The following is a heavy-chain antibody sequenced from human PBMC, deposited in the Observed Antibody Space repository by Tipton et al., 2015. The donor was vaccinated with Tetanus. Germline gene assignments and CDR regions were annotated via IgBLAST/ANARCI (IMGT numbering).Heavy chain of an antibody. J-gene: IGHJ4*02. CDR1: GFTFSTNA. CDR2: IWNDGSYK. CDR3: ARANNDFPKKGPFDS. D-gene: IGHD3-3*01. Sequence: SLRLSCAASGFTFSTNAMHWVRQAPGKGLEWVAAIWNDGSYKYYADSVKGRFTVSRDNSKNTLYLEMNSLRAEDTAVYYCARANNDFPKKGPFDSWGQGSLVIVSS. V-gene: IGHV3-33*01.